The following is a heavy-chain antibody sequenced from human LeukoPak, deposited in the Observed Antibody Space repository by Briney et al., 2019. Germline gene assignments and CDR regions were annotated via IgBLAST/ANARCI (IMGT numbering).Heavy chain of an antibody. CDR3: ARQEIGLRSFDP. J-gene: IGHJ5*02. V-gene: IGHV4-59*04. CDR1: GGSISSYY. D-gene: IGHD3/OR15-3a*01. CDR2: VYYTGST. Sequence: SETLSLTCTVSGGSISSYYWSWIRQPPGKNLEWLGSVYYTGSTHNNPSLKSRVTSPVDTSKNQFSLNLSSVTAADTAVYYCARQEIGLRSFDPWGQGTLVTVSS.